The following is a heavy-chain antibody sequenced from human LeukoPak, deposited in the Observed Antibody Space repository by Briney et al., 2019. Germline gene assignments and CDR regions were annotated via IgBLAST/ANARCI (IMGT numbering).Heavy chain of an antibody. Sequence: ASVKVSFKSSGYTFTVYYIHWVRQAPGQGLEWMGWINPNSGGTNYAQKFQGRVTMTRDTAISTASMELSRLRSDDTALYYCAREFMSSSVWIWFDPWGQGTLVTVS. CDR1: GYTFTVYY. J-gene: IGHJ5*02. V-gene: IGHV1-2*02. CDR2: INPNSGGT. D-gene: IGHD6-6*01. CDR3: AREFMSSSVWIWFDP.